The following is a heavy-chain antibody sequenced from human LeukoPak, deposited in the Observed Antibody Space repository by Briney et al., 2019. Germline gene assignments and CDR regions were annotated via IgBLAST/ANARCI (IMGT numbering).Heavy chain of an antibody. CDR2: IIPIFGTA. CDR1: GYTFTTYY. D-gene: IGHD5-12*01. Sequence: SVKVSCKASGYTFTTYYMHWVRQAPGQGLEWMGGIIPIFGTANYAQKFQGRVTITADESTSTAYMELSSLRSEDTAVYYCARDPKYGGYHNWFDPWGQGTLVTVSS. CDR3: ARDPKYGGYHNWFDP. J-gene: IGHJ5*02. V-gene: IGHV1-69*13.